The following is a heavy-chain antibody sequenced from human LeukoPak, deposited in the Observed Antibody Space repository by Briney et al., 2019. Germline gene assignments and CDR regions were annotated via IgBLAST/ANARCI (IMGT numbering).Heavy chain of an antibody. D-gene: IGHD6-13*01. Sequence: GGSLRLSCTAYGFTFSTYTMDWVRQAPGKGPEWVAYITASDTTKYYADSVKGRFTISRDNAKKSLFLQMNSLRAEDTAVYYCAAASAFSSSWRSWGQGTVVSVSS. V-gene: IGHV3-48*01. CDR3: AAASAFSSSWRS. J-gene: IGHJ5*02. CDR1: GFTFSTYT. CDR2: ITASDTTK.